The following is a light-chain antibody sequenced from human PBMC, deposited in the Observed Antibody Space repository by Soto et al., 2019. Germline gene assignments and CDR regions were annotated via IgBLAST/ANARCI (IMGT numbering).Light chain of an antibody. CDR1: SSDVGGYNY. J-gene: IGLJ1*01. Sequence: QSALTQPASVSGSPGQSITISCTGTSSDVGGYNYVSWFQQHPGKAPKLMIYDVSHRPAGVSNRFSASKSGNTASLTISGLQAEDEADYYCSSYTSSTTLVFGSGTKVTVL. CDR3: SSYTSSTTLV. V-gene: IGLV2-14*01. CDR2: DVS.